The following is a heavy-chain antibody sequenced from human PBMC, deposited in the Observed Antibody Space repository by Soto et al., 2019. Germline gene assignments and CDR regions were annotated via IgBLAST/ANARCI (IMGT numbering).Heavy chain of an antibody. Sequence: QVQLVQSGAEVKKPGASVKVSCKASGYTFTSYGISCVRQALGQGLEWMGWISAYIGNTNYAQKLQGRVTMTTDTSRSTAYLELRSLRSDDTAVYYCARYQAPTVTTELVIGGQGTMVTVAS. J-gene: IGHJ3*01. CDR2: ISAYIGNT. CDR3: ARYQAPTVTTELVI. CDR1: GYTFTSYG. D-gene: IGHD4-17*01. V-gene: IGHV1-18*01.